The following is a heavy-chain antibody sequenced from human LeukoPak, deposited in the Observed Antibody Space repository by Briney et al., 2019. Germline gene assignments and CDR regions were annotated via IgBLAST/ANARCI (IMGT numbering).Heavy chain of an antibody. CDR3: ARGGSNYGSGYYYYYYMDV. V-gene: IGHV1-69*05. Sequence: SVKVSCKASGGTFSSYAISWVRQAPGQGLEWMGGIIPVFGTANYAQKFQGRVTITTDESTSTAYMELSSLRSEDTAVYYCARGGSNYGSGYYYYYYMDVWGKGTTVTVSS. D-gene: IGHD4-11*01. CDR1: GGTFSSYA. J-gene: IGHJ6*03. CDR2: IIPVFGTA.